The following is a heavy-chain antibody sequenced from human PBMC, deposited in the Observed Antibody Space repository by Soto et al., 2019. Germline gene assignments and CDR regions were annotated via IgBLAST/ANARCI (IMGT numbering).Heavy chain of an antibody. CDR1: GGSISSGGSY. V-gene: IGHV4-31*03. J-gene: IGHJ4*02. D-gene: IGHD3-16*02. Sequence: QVQLQVSGPGLVTPSQTLSPTGTFSGGSISSGGSYWSWFRQHPGKGLEWIGYTHYSGTAYYNPSLTSRVSISVDTSKNQFSLMLSSVTAADTAVYYCARVYRTGVIGQYFDNWGQGTRVTVSS. CDR3: ARVYRTGVIGQYFDN. CDR2: THYSGTA.